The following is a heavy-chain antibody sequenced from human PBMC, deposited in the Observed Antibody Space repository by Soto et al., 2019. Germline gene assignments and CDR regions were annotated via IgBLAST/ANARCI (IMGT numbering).Heavy chain of an antibody. Sequence: GGSLRLSCAASGFTFDDYAMHWVRQAPGKGLEWVSGISWNSGSIGYADSVKGRFTISRDNAKNSLYLHMNSLRAEDTAVYYCARGSAYSDYDLEYWGQGTLVPVS. CDR1: GFTFDDYA. CDR2: ISWNSGSI. V-gene: IGHV3-9*01. CDR3: ARGSAYSDYDLEY. J-gene: IGHJ4*02. D-gene: IGHD4-17*01.